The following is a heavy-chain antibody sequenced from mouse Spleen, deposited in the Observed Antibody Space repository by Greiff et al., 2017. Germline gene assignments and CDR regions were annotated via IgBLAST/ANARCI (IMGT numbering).Heavy chain of an antibody. CDR2: ISSGGGST. D-gene: IGHD2-2*01. J-gene: IGHJ2*01. CDR1: GFTFSSYY. CDR3: ARGGYPHYFDY. Sequence: EVKLVESGGGLVKLGGSLKLSCAASGFTFSSYYMSWVRQTPEKRLEWVATISSGGGSTYYPDSVKGRFTISRDNAKNTLYLQMSSLNSEDTAVYYCARGGYPHYFDYWGQGTTLTVSS. V-gene: IGHV5-9*04.